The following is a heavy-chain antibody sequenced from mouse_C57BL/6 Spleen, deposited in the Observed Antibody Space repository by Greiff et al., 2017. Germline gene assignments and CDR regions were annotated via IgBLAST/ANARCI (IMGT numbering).Heavy chain of an antibody. Sequence: EVHLVASGGGLVKPGGSLKLSCAASGFTFSDYGMHWVRQAPEKGLEWVAYISSGSSTIYYADTVKGRFTISRDNAKNTLFLQMTSLRSEDTAMYYCAPDYDDAMDYWGQGTSVTVAS. CDR3: APDYDDAMDY. CDR2: ISSGSSTI. CDR1: GFTFSDYG. J-gene: IGHJ4*01. V-gene: IGHV5-17*01. D-gene: IGHD2-4*01.